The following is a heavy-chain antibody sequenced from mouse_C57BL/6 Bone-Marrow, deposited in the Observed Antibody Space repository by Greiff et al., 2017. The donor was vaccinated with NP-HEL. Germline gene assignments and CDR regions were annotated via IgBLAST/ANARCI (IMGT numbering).Heavy chain of an antibody. D-gene: IGHD1-1*01. V-gene: IGHV1-39*01. CDR1: GYSFTDYN. CDR3: ARTVYGSVYYAMDY. Sequence: VQLKESGPELVKPGASVKISCKASGYSFTDYNMNWVKQSNGKSLEWIGVINPNYGTTSYNQKFKGKATLTVDQSSSTAYMQLNSLTSEDSAVYYCARTVYGSVYYAMDYWGQGTSVTVSS. CDR2: INPNYGTT. J-gene: IGHJ4*01.